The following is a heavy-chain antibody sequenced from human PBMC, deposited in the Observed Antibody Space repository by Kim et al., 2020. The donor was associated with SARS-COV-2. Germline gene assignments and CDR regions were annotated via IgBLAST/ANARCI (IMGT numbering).Heavy chain of an antibody. CDR1: GYTFTSYA. J-gene: IGHJ6*02. CDR3: ATTGGVITIFGVVHYYYYYGMDV. Sequence: ASVKVSCKASGYTFTSYAMNWVRQAPGQGLEWMGWINTNTGNPTYAQGFTGRFVFSLDTSVSTAYLQISSLKAEDTAVYYCATTGGVITIFGVVHYYYYYGMDVWGQGTTVTVSS. D-gene: IGHD3-3*01. V-gene: IGHV7-4-1*02. CDR2: INTNTGNP.